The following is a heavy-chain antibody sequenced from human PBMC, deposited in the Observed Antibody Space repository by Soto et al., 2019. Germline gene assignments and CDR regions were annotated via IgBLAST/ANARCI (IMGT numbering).Heavy chain of an antibody. Sequence: SETLSLTCTVSGGSISSGDYYWSWIRQPPGKGLEWIGYIYYSGSTNYNPSLKSRVTISVDTSKNQFSLKLSSVTAADTAVYYCARQSTEYYYDSSGYYSRVPDAFDIWGQGTMVTVSS. J-gene: IGHJ3*02. CDR1: GGSISSGDYY. V-gene: IGHV4-61*08. D-gene: IGHD3-22*01. CDR2: IYYSGST. CDR3: ARQSTEYYYDSSGYYSRVPDAFDI.